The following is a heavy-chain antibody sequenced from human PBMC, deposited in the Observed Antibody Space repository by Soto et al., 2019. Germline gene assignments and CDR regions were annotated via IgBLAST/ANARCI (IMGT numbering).Heavy chain of an antibody. CDR2: IYYTGST. D-gene: IGHD3-22*01. CDR1: GGSISSGGYY. V-gene: IGHV4-31*03. J-gene: IGHJ4*02. Sequence: QVQLQESGPGLVKPSQTLSLTCTVSGGSISSGGYYWSWIRQHPGKGLEWIGYIYYTGSTYYNPSLQSRVTISVDTSKNQFSLKLSSVTAADTAVYYCARADRITMIVVDLWGQGTLVTVSS. CDR3: ARADRITMIVVDL.